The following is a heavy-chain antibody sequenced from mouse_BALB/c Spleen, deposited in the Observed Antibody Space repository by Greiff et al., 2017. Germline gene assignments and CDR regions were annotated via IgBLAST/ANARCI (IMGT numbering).Heavy chain of an antibody. CDR2: IWGDGST. CDR1: GFSLTGYG. J-gene: IGHJ4*01. Sequence: VKLMESGPGLVAPSQSLSITCTVSGFSLTGYGVNWVRQPPGKGLEWLGMIWGDGSTDYNSALKSRLSISKDNSKSQVFLKMNSLQTDDTARYYCARDLGARATYYYAMDYWGQGTSVTVSS. D-gene: IGHD3-1*01. V-gene: IGHV2-6-7*01. CDR3: ARDLGARATYYYAMDY.